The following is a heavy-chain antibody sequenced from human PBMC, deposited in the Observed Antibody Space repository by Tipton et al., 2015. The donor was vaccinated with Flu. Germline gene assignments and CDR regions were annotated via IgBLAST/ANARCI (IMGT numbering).Heavy chain of an antibody. CDR1: GDSISTGSHY. Sequence: TLSLTCNVSGDSISTGSHYWNWLRQPAGKGLEWIGRIYTSGSTTYNPSLKSRVTISLDTSKNQFYLRLSSVTAADTAVYYCARGATRRPFSGYDYTGYWGQGTLVTVSS. J-gene: IGHJ4*02. CDR3: ARGATRRPFSGYDYTGY. D-gene: IGHD5-12*01. V-gene: IGHV4-61*02. CDR2: IYTSGST.